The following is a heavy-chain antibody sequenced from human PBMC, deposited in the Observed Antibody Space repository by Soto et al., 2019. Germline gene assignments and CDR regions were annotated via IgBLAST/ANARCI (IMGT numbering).Heavy chain of an antibody. CDR3: ARSGEVAAAGASYYYYGMDV. J-gene: IGHJ6*02. Sequence: SVKVSCKASGGTFSSYAISWVRQAPGQGLEWMGGIIPIFGTANYAQKFQGRVTMTADASTSTVYMELSSLRSEDTAVYYCARSGEVAAAGASYYYYGMDVWGQGTTVTAP. CDR2: IIPIFGTA. D-gene: IGHD6-13*01. CDR1: GGTFSSYA. V-gene: IGHV1-69*13.